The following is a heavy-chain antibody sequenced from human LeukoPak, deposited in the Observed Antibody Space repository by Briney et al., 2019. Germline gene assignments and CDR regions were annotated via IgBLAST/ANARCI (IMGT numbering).Heavy chain of an antibody. V-gene: IGHV1-69*04. CDR2: IIPILGIA. CDR1: GGTFSSYT. J-gene: IGHJ5*02. D-gene: IGHD5-18*01. Sequence: SVKVSCKASGGTFSSYTISWVRQAPGQGLEWMGRIIPILGIANYARKFQGRVTITADKSTSTAYMELSSLRSEDTAVYYCARDHHGTAMVYYNWFDPWGQGTLVTVSS. CDR3: ARDHHGTAMVYYNWFDP.